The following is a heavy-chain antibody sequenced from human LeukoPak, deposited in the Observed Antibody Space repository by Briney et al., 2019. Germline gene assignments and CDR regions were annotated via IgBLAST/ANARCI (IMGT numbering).Heavy chain of an antibody. D-gene: IGHD2-15*01. J-gene: IGHJ4*02. CDR1: GFSFNDAW. Sequence: GGSLRLSCAASGFSFNDAWMSWVRQAPGKGLEWVGRIKRKTDGGTTDCAAPVKGRFTISRDDSKTSLYLQMNNLKTEDTAVYYCTTDTRRVVVPKWGQGTLVTVSS. CDR2: IKRKTDGGTT. V-gene: IGHV3-15*01. CDR3: TTDTRRVVVPK.